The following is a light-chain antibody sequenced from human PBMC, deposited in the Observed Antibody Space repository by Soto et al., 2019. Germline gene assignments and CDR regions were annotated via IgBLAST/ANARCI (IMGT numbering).Light chain of an antibody. CDR2: EVS. J-gene: IGLJ3*02. Sequence: QSVLTQPASVSGSPGQSITISCTGTSSGVLTYNYVSWYQQHPGKAPKLMIYEVSNRPSGVSNRFSGSKSGNTASLTISGLQTEDEADYYCSSYTTSNTVVFGGGTKLTVL. V-gene: IGLV2-14*01. CDR3: SSYTTSNTVV. CDR1: SSGVLTYNY.